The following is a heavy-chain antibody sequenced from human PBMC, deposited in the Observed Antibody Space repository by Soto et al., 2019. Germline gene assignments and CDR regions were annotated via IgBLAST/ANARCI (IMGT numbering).Heavy chain of an antibody. Sequence: GGSLRVSCAASGFTFSSYAMSWVRQAPGKGLEWVSAISGSGGSTYYADSVKGRFTISRDNSKNTLYLQMNSLRAEDTAVYYCAKDRGIAAAGTRGFDPWGQGTLVTVSS. CDR1: GFTFSSYA. CDR3: AKDRGIAAAGTRGFDP. D-gene: IGHD6-13*01. J-gene: IGHJ5*02. V-gene: IGHV3-23*01. CDR2: ISGSGGST.